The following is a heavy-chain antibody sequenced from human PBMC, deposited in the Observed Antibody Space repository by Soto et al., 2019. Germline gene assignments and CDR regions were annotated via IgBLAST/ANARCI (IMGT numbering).Heavy chain of an antibody. CDR1: GFSFSSYA. J-gene: IGHJ4*02. CDR2: ISASSDST. CDR3: AKGGKRIVVAAIDH. Sequence: EVHLLESGGALVQPGGSLRLSCAASGFSFSSYAMSWVRQAPGKGPEWVSGISASSDSTYYADSVKGRFTISRSNFKDTVYLQMNSLRAEDTAVYYCAKGGKRIVVAAIDHWGQGTLVTVSS. D-gene: IGHD3-22*01. V-gene: IGHV3-23*01.